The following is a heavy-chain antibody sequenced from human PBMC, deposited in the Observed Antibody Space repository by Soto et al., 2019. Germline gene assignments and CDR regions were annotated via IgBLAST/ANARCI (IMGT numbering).Heavy chain of an antibody. CDR1: GGSFSGYY. CDR2: INHSGST. J-gene: IGHJ4*02. Sequence: TLSLTCAVYGGSFSGYYWSWIRQPPGKGLEWIGEINHSGSTNYNPSLKSRVTISVDTSKNQFSLKLSSVTAADTAVYYCARVGYCRGGSCSEYDFDYWGQGTLVTVSS. D-gene: IGHD2-15*01. CDR3: ARVGYCRGGSCSEYDFDY. V-gene: IGHV4-34*01.